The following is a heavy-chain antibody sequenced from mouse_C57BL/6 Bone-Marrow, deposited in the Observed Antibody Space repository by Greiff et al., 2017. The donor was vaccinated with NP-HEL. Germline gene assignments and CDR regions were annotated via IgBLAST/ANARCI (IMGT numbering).Heavy chain of an antibody. V-gene: IGHV14-4*01. CDR2: IDPENGDT. CDR3: TTGHYYGSRGAMDY. CDR1: GFNIKDDY. D-gene: IGHD1-1*01. Sequence: EVQVVESGAELVRPGASVKLSCTASGFNIKDDYMHWVKQRPEQGLEWIGWIDPENGDTEYASKFQGKATITADTSSNTAYLQLSSLTSEDTAVYYCTTGHYYGSRGAMDYWGQGTSVTVSS. J-gene: IGHJ4*01.